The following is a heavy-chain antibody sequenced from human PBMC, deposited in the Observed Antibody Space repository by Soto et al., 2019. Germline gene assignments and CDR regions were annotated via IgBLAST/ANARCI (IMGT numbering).Heavy chain of an antibody. V-gene: IGHV3-33*01. Sequence: GGSLRLSCAASGFTFSSYGMHWVRQAPGKGLEWVAVIWYDGSNKYYADSVKGRFTISRDNSKNTLYLQMNSLRAEDTAVYYCARDPYYYGSGSTYGMDVWGQGTTVTVSS. CDR3: ARDPYYYGSGSTYGMDV. J-gene: IGHJ6*02. CDR2: IWYDGSNK. CDR1: GFTFSSYG. D-gene: IGHD3-10*01.